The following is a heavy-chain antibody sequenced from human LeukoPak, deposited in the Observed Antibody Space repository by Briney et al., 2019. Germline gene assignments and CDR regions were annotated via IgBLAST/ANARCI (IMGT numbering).Heavy chain of an antibody. CDR2: ISNSCYI. J-gene: IGHJ4*02. CDR3: ARDPEYYDSSGYGDY. V-gene: IGHV3-21*01. CDR1: GFTFSSYS. D-gene: IGHD3-22*01. Sequence: AGGSLRLFCAASGFTFSSYSMHWVRQAPGKGQEWVSSISNSCYIYYADAVKGRFTISRDNAKNSLYLQMNSLRAEDTAVYYCARDPEYYDSSGYGDYWGQGTLVTVSS.